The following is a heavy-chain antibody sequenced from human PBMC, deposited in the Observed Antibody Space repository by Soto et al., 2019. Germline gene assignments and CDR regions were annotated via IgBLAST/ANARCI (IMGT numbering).Heavy chain of an antibody. CDR2: ISAYNGNT. CDR1: GYTFTSYG. V-gene: IGHV1-18*04. CDR3: ARDPQPTITMIVLGSGAPTGFDP. J-gene: IGHJ5*02. Sequence: QVQLVQSGAEVKKPGASVKVSCKASGYTFTSYGISWVRQAPGQGLEWMGWISAYNGNTNYAQKLQGRVTMTTDTSTSTAYMELRSLRSDDTAVYYCARDPQPTITMIVLGSGAPTGFDPWGQGTLVTVSS. D-gene: IGHD3-22*01.